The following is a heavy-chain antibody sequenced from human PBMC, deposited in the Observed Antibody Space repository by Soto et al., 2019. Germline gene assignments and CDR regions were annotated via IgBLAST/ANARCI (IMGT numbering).Heavy chain of an antibody. J-gene: IGHJ6*02. CDR2: IKQDGSEK. CDR3: AREYCTNGVCVPTYYYYCMDV. Sequence: PGGSLRLSCAASGFTFSSYWMSWVRQAPGKGLEWVANIKQDGSEKYYVDSVKGRFTISRDNAKNSLYLQMNSLRAEDTAVYYCAREYCTNGVCVPTYYYYCMDVWGQGTTVTVSS. D-gene: IGHD2-8*01. CDR1: GFTFSSYW. V-gene: IGHV3-7*01.